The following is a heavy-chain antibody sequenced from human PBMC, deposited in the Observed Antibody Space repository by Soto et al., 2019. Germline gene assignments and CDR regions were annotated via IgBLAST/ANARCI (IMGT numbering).Heavy chain of an antibody. CDR1: GGTFSSYA. J-gene: IGHJ5*02. CDR2: IIPIFGTA. V-gene: IGHV1-69*13. CDR3: ARGTLRFLEWFPNWFDP. D-gene: IGHD3-3*01. Sequence: SVKVSCKASGGTFSSYAISWVRQAPGQGLEWMGGIIPIFGTANSAQKFQGRVTITADESTSTAYMELSSLRSEDTAVYYCARGTLRFLEWFPNWFDPWGQGTSVTVSS.